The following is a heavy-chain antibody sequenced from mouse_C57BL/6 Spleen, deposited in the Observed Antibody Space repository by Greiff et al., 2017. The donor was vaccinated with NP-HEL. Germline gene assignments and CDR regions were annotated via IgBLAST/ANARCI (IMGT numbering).Heavy chain of an antibody. CDR2: IDPEDGDT. Sequence: VQLQQSGAELVRPGASVKLSCTASGFNIKDYYMHWVKQRPEQGLEWIGRIDPEDGDTEYAPKFQGKATMTADTSSNTAYLQLSSLTSEDTAVYYCTRDYYGSSRDFDYWGQGTTLTVSS. J-gene: IGHJ2*01. CDR1: GFNIKDYY. D-gene: IGHD1-1*01. V-gene: IGHV14-1*01. CDR3: TRDYYGSSRDFDY.